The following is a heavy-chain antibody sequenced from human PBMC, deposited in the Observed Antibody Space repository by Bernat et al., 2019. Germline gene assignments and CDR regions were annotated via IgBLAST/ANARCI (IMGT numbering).Heavy chain of an antibody. V-gene: IGHV1-3*01. Sequence: QVQLVQSGAEVKKPGASVKVSCKASGYTFTSYAMNWVRQAPGQRLEWMGWINAGNGNTKYSQKFQGRVTITRDTSTSTAYMELSSLRSEDTAVYYCASRYNCGPCGFDYWGQGTLVTVSS. D-gene: IGHD1-20*01. CDR1: GYTFTSYA. CDR3: ASRYNCGPCGFDY. J-gene: IGHJ4*02. CDR2: INAGNGNT.